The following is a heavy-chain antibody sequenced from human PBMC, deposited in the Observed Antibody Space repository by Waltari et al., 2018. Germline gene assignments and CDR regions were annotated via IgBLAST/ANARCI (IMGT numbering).Heavy chain of an antibody. V-gene: IGHV1-69*01. Sequence: QVQLVQSGAEVKKPGSSVKVSCKASGGTFSSYAINWVRQARGQGLEWMGGIIPIFGTANYEQKFQGRVTITADESTSTAYMELSSLRSEDTAVYYCARGTGSEGELLFRYWFDPWGQGTLVTVSS. D-gene: IGHD1-26*01. J-gene: IGHJ5*02. CDR1: GGTFSSYA. CDR2: IIPIFGTA. CDR3: ARGTGSEGELLFRYWFDP.